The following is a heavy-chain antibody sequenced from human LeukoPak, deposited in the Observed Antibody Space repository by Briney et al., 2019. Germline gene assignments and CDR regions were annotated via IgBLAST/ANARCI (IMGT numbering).Heavy chain of an antibody. CDR1: GFTFSSYP. CDR2: ISSSSSYI. Sequence: GGSLRLSCAASGFTFSSYPLNWVRQAPGKGLEWVSSISSSSSYIYYADSVKGRFTISRDNAKNSLYLQMNSLRAEDTAVYYCARSGYDHGTDYWGQGTLVTVSS. D-gene: IGHD5-12*01. V-gene: IGHV3-21*01. CDR3: ARSGYDHGTDY. J-gene: IGHJ4*02.